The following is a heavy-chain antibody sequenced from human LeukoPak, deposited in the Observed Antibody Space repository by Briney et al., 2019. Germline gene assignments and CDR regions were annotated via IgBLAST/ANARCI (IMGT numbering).Heavy chain of an antibody. D-gene: IGHD1-26*01. CDR1: GGSISSGSYY. J-gene: IGHJ3*02. CDR2: IYTSGST. Sequence: SETLSLTCTVSGGSISSGSYYWRWIRQPAGKGLEWIGRIYTSGSTNYNPSLKSRVTISVDTSKNQFSLKLNSVTAADTAVYYCARANGSHRDAFDIWGQGTMVTVSS. CDR3: ARANGSHRDAFDI. V-gene: IGHV4-61*02.